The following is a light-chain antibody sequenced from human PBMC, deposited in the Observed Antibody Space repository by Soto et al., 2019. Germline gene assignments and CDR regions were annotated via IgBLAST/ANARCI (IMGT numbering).Light chain of an antibody. CDR1: SSDVGSYNL. V-gene: IGLV2-23*01. J-gene: IGLJ3*02. CDR3: CACAGSGTVV. Sequence: QSVLTQPASVSGSPEQSITISCTGTSSDVGSYNLVSWYQQHPGKAPKVMIYEATKRPSGVSNRFSGSKYGNTASLTISGLQAEDEADYYCCACAGSGTVVFGGGTQLTVL. CDR2: EAT.